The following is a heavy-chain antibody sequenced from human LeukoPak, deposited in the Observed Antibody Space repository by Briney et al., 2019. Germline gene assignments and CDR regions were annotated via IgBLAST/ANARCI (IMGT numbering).Heavy chain of an antibody. J-gene: IGHJ4*02. V-gene: IGHV3-64*01. CDR2: ISINGSST. D-gene: IGHD5-18*01. CDR1: GFTFSSYA. CDR3: ASAGVDTAMVKPFDY. Sequence: GGSLRLSCSASGFTFSSYAMHWVRQAPGKGREYVSAISINGSSTYYANSVKGRFTTSRDNSKNTLYLQMGSLRAEEMAVYYCASAGVDTAMVKPFDYWGQGTLVTVSS.